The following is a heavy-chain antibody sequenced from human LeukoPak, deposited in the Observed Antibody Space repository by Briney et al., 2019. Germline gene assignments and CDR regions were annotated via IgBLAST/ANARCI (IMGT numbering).Heavy chain of an antibody. CDR2: IYSGGST. V-gene: IGHV3-53*01. J-gene: IGHJ3*02. CDR1: GFTVSSNY. Sequence: GGSLRLSCAASGFTVSSNYMSWVRQAPGKGLEWVSVIYSGGSTYYADSVKGRFTISRDNSKNTLYLQMNSLRAEDTAVYYCAREDRGTNAFDIWGHGTMVTVSS. D-gene: IGHD3-16*01. CDR3: AREDRGTNAFDI.